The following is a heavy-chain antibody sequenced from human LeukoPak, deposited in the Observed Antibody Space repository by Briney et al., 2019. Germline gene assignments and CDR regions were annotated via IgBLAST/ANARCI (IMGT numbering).Heavy chain of an antibody. Sequence: SVKVSCKASGGTFSSYAISWVRQAPGQGLEWMGRIIPFLGIANYAQKFQGRVTITADKSTSTAYMELSSLRSEDTAVYYCAIGGATGYWGQGTLVTVSS. V-gene: IGHV1-69*04. J-gene: IGHJ4*02. CDR1: GGTFSSYA. D-gene: IGHD1-26*01. CDR2: IIPFLGIA. CDR3: AIGGATGY.